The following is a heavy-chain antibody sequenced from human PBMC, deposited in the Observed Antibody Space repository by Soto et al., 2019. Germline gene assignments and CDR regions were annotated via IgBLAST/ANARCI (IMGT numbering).Heavy chain of an antibody. V-gene: IGHV3-23*01. D-gene: IGHD5-12*01. J-gene: IGHJ6*02. CDR2: ISGSGGTT. Sequence: EVQLLESGGGLVQPGGSLRFSCAASGFTFSNYAMSWVRQAPGKGLEWVSGISGSGGTTYYADSVKGRFTISRDNSKNTLYLEMNSLRAEDTAVYYCAKDARRDRVASNPYKYNYYGMDVWGQGTTVTVAS. CDR3: AKDARRDRVASNPYKYNYYGMDV. CDR1: GFTFSNYA.